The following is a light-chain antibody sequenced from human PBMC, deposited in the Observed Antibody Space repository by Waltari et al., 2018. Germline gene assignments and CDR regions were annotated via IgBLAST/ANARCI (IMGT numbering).Light chain of an antibody. CDR2: GAS. J-gene: IGKJ2*01. CDR3: QQYGSSPHIGCT. V-gene: IGKV3-20*01. Sequence: EIVLTQSPGTLSLSPGERATLSCRASQSVSSSYLAWYQQKPGQAPRLLIYGASSRATGIPDRFSGSGSVTDFTLTISRLEPEDFAVYYCQQYGSSPHIGCTFGQGTKLEI. CDR1: QSVSSSY.